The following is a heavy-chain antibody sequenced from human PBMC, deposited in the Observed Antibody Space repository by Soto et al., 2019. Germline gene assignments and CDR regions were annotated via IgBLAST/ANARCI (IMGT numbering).Heavy chain of an antibody. Sequence: EMQLVESGGGLVQPGRSLRLSCAASGFNFGDYHMHWVRQAPGKGLEWVSSISWNSGNLGYADSVKGRFTISRNNAKNSLYLQMNSLRREDTALYYCVKGTLFGVSVRHLDYWGRGTLVTVSS. V-gene: IGHV3-9*01. CDR1: GFNFGDYH. D-gene: IGHD2-8*01. CDR3: VKGTLFGVSVRHLDY. CDR2: ISWNSGNL. J-gene: IGHJ4*02.